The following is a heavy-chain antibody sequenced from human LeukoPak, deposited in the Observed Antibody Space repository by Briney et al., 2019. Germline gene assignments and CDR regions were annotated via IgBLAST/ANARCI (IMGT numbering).Heavy chain of an antibody. Sequence: SETLSLTCTVSGGSISSYYRNWIRQPAGKGLEWIGRMYASGSTNYNPSLKSRVTMSVDTSKNQFSLKLSSVTAADTAVYYCARDQGGYSSGLSFDYWGQGTLVTVSS. CDR3: ARDQGGYSSGLSFDY. J-gene: IGHJ4*02. CDR1: GGSISSYY. CDR2: MYASGST. V-gene: IGHV4-4*07. D-gene: IGHD6-19*01.